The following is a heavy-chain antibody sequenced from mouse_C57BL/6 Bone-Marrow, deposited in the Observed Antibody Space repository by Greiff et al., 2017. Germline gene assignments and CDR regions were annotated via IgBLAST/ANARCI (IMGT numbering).Heavy chain of an antibody. J-gene: IGHJ2*01. Sequence: QVQLQQPGAELVKPGASVKMSCKASGYTFTSYWITWVKQRPGQGLEWIGDIYPVSVSTNYNEKFKSKASLTVDTSSSTDYMQLSSLTSEYSAVYYCARGRDYGNYFDYWGQGTTLTVSS. D-gene: IGHD2-1*01. CDR2: IYPVSVST. V-gene: IGHV1-55*01. CDR3: ARGRDYGNYFDY. CDR1: GYTFTSYW.